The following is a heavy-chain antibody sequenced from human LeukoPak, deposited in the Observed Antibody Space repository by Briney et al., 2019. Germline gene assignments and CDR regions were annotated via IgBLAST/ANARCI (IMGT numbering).Heavy chain of an antibody. D-gene: IGHD3-10*01. CDR3: ARVSGDYYYGMDV. V-gene: IGHV4-39*01. J-gene: IGHJ6*02. Sequence: SETLSLTCTVFGGSISSTSYHWGWIRQPPGKGLEWIGSMYYSANTYYNSSLKSRVTISVDSSKNQFSLKMKSVTAADTAVYYCARVSGDYYYGMDVWGQGTTVTVSS. CDR2: MYYSANT. CDR1: GGSISSTSYH.